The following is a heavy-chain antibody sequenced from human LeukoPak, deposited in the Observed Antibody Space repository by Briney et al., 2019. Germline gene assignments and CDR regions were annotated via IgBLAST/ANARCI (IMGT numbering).Heavy chain of an antibody. Sequence: PGGSLRLSCVVSGLTVSSDYMSWDRQAPGKGLEWVSVIYSGGTTNYADSVKGRFIVYRDNSKNTLYLQMNSLRAEDTAVYYCASKLTTGYWGQGTLVTVSS. J-gene: IGHJ4*02. V-gene: IGHV3-66*01. D-gene: IGHD4-17*01. CDR2: IYSGGTT. CDR1: GLTVSSDY. CDR3: ASKLTTGY.